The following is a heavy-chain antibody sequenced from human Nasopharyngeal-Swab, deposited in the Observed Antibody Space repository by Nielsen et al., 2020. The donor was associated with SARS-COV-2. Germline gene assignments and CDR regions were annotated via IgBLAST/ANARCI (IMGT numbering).Heavy chain of an antibody. CDR2: IKQDGSEK. CDR3: ASYLGYCSGGSCYSLFDY. D-gene: IGHD2-15*01. J-gene: IGHJ4*02. Sequence: VREAPGKGLEWVANIKQDGSEKYYVDSVKGRFTISRDNAKNSLYLQMNSLRAEDTAVYYCASYLGYCSGGSCYSLFDYWGQGTLVTVSS. V-gene: IGHV3-7*03.